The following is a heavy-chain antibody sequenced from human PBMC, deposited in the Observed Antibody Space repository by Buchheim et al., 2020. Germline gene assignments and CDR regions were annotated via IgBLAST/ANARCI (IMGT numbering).Heavy chain of an antibody. CDR3: ARTSIQYHFDF. J-gene: IGHJ4*02. Sequence: QVQLQESGPGLVKPSETLSVTCTVSGGSVSRCNYYLRWIRQPPGKGLEWNGYIYYSGSTNYSPSLKSRVTISVDTSKDQFSLKLSSVTAADTAVYYCARTSIQYHFDFWGQGTL. V-gene: IGHV4-61*01. CDR2: IYYSGST. D-gene: IGHD4-11*01. CDR1: GGSVSRCNYY.